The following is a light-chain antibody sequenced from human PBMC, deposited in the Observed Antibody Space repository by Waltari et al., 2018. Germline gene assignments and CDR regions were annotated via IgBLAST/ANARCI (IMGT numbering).Light chain of an antibody. CDR2: GAA. CDR1: QSVSSS. Sequence: EIVLTQSPATLSLSPGERATLSCRTSQSVSSSLAWYQQKPGQAPRLLTYGAASRASGIPERFSGSGSGTDFTLTISSLEPEDFVIYYCQQYNNWPRTFGQGTKVVIK. J-gene: IGKJ1*01. CDR3: QQYNNWPRT. V-gene: IGKV3-15*01.